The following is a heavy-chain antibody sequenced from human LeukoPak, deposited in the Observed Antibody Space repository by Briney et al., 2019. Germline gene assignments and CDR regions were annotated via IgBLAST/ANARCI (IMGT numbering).Heavy chain of an antibody. J-gene: IGHJ2*01. V-gene: IGHV4-34*01. CDR1: GGSFSGYY. CDR3: ARGVAAANGYFDL. CDR2: INHSGST. Sequence: PSETLSLTCAVYGGSFSGYYWSWIRQPPGKGLEWIGEINHSGSTNYNPSLKSRVTISVDTSKNQLSLKLSSVTAADTAVYYCARGVAAANGYFDLWGRGTLVTVSS. D-gene: IGHD2-2*01.